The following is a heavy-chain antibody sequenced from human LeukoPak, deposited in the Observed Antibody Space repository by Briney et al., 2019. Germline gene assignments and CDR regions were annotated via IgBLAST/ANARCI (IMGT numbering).Heavy chain of an antibody. CDR1: GGSISSGGYS. J-gene: IGHJ5*02. V-gene: IGHV4-30-2*01. CDR2: IYHSGST. Sequence: SQTLSLTCAVSGGSISSGGYSWSWIRQPPGKGLEWIGYIYHSGSTYYNPSLKSRVTISVDRSKNQFSLKLSSVTPPDTAVYYCARPGYCSSTSCSNNWFDPWGQGTLVTVSS. CDR3: ARPGYCSSTSCSNNWFDP. D-gene: IGHD2-2*01.